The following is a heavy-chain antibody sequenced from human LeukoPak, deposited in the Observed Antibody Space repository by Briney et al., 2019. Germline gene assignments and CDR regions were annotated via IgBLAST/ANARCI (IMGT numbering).Heavy chain of an antibody. Sequence: PGGSLRLSCAAYGFTFSSYAMSWVRQAPGKGLEWVSAISGSGGSTYYADSVKGRFTISRDNSENTLYLQMNSLRAEDAAVYYCAKDLAARGSFYYFDYWGQGTLVTVSS. CDR2: ISGSGGST. CDR1: GFTFSSYA. D-gene: IGHD3-10*01. CDR3: AKDLAARGSFYYFDY. J-gene: IGHJ4*02. V-gene: IGHV3-23*01.